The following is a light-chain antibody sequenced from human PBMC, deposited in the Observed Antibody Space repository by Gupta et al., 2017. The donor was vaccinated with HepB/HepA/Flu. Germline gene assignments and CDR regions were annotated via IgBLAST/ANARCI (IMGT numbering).Light chain of an antibody. CDR2: RNN. CDR1: SSNVGGDT. J-gene: IGLJ7*01. CDR3: AVWDDRLSGPSAV. V-gene: IGLV1-44*01. Sequence: QSELTQPPSASGTPGQRVAISCSGSSSNVGGDTINWYQQLPGTAPKLLIYRNNQRPSRVPDRFSGSKSGTSASLAISGLQPEDEATYYCAVWDDRLSGPSAVFGGGTQLTVL.